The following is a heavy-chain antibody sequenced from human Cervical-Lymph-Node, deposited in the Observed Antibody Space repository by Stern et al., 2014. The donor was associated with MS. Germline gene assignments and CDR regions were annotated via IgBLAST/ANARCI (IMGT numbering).Heavy chain of an antibody. Sequence: VQLVQSGAEVKKPGASMKVSCKASGYNFTNYYIHWVRKAPGQGLEWMGRIHTNSGGTKYAQNFQGRVTLTRDTSVSTAYMEVSRLMFDDTAVYYCARRVTRNNFDSWGQGTLIIVSS. V-gene: IGHV1-2*06. D-gene: IGHD4-17*01. J-gene: IGHJ4*02. CDR1: GYNFTNYY. CDR2: IHTNSGGT. CDR3: ARRVTRNNFDS.